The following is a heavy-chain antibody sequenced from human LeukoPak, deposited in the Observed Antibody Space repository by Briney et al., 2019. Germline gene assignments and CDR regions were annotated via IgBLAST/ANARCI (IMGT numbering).Heavy chain of an antibody. V-gene: IGHV3-30-3*01. CDR2: ISYDGSNK. D-gene: IGHD2-2*01. CDR1: GFTFSSYA. CDR3: ARAYCSSTSCYYYGMDV. Sequence: PGRSLRLSCAASGFTFSSYAMHWVRQAPGKGLEWVAVISYDGSNKYYADSVKGRFTISRDNSKNTLYLQMNSLRAEDTAVYYCARAYCSSTSCYYYGMDVWGQGTTVTVSS. J-gene: IGHJ6*02.